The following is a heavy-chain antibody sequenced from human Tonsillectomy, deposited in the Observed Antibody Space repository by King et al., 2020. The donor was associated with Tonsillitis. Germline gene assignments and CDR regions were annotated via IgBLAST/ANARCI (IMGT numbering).Heavy chain of an antibody. CDR1: GFTFSTYA. D-gene: IGHD3-9*01. CDR3: AKVRVDLTGETDFDY. J-gene: IGHJ4*02. V-gene: IGHV3-23*04. Sequence: VQLVESGGGLVQPGGSLRLSCAASGFTFSTYAMSWVRQAPGKGLEWLSAISGSGGVTFYADSVKGRFTISRDNSKNTLCLQMTSLRAEDTAVYYCAKVRVDLTGETDFDYWGQGTLVTVSS. CDR2: ISGSGGVT.